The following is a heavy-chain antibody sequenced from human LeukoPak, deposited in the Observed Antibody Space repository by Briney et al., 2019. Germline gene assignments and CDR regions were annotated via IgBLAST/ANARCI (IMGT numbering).Heavy chain of an antibody. J-gene: IGHJ4*02. CDR3: ARRVHYYYDSSGYYSLGKYYFDY. CDR1: GASISSANW. Sequence: PSETLSLTCAVSGASISSANWWSWVRQPPGKGLEWIGEINHSGSTNYNPSLKSRVTISVDTSKNQFSLKLSSVTAADTAVYYCARRVHYYYDSSGYYSLGKYYFDYWGQGTLVTVSS. V-gene: IGHV4-4*02. D-gene: IGHD3-22*01. CDR2: INHSGST.